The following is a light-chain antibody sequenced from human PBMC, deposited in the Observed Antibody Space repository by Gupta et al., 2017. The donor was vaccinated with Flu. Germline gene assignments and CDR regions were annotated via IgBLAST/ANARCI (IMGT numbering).Light chain of an antibody. CDR3: AAWDDSLNGHYV. CDR2: GND. V-gene: IGLV1-44*01. J-gene: IGLJ1*01. Sequence: QSVLAQPPSASVTPGQRVTISCSGSSSNIGSNAVNWYQQVPGTAPKLLIYGNDRRPSGVPDRFSGSKSGTSASLAIGGLQSEDEADYYCAAWDDSLNGHYVFGTGTKVTAL. CDR1: SSNIGSNA.